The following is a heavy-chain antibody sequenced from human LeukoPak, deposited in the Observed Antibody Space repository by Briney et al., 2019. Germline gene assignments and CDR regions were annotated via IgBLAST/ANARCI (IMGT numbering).Heavy chain of an antibody. V-gene: IGHV3-7*01. CDR2: IKQDGSEK. Sequence: GGSLRLSCAASGFIFSSYCMSWVRQAPGKGLEWVANIKQDGSEKYYVDSVKGRFTISRDNAKNSLYLQMNSLRAEDTAVYYCARVAPTGAFDIWGQGTMVTVSS. CDR1: GFIFSSYC. CDR3: ARVAPTGAFDI. J-gene: IGHJ3*02.